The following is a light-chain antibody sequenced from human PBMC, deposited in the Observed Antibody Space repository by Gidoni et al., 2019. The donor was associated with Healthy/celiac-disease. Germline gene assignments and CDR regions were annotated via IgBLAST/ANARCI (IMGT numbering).Light chain of an antibody. CDR1: QSISSF. V-gene: IGKV1-39*01. J-gene: IGKJ1*01. CDR3: QQSYSTPWT. CDR2: AAS. Sequence: DIHITQSPSSLSASVGDRVTITCRASQSISSFLNWYQQKPGKAPKLLIYAASSVQSGVPSRFSGSGSGTDFTLTISRLQPEDFATYYCQQSYSTPWTFGQXTKVEIK.